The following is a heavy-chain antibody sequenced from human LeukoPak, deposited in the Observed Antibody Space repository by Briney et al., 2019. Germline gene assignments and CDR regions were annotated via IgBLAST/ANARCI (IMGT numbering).Heavy chain of an antibody. J-gene: IGHJ4*02. D-gene: IGHD6-6*01. V-gene: IGHV4-38-2*02. CDR3: ASGGGRGAARLLSVY. CDR2: IYHSGST. CDR1: GYSISSGYY. Sequence: SETLSLTYTVSGYSISSGYYWGWILQPPGKGLEWIGSIYHSGSTYYNPSLKSRVTISVDTSNNQFSLRLSSVTAADTAVYYCASGGGRGAARLLSVYWGQGTLVTVSS.